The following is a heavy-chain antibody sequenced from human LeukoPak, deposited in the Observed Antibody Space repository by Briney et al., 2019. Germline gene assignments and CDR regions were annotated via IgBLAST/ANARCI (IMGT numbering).Heavy chain of an antibody. CDR2: ISWNSGSI. D-gene: IGHD3-10*01. Sequence: LRLSCAASGFTFDDYAMHWVRQAPGKGLEWVSGISWNSGSIGYADSVKGRFTISRDNAKNSLYLQMNTLRAEDTAVYYCARDLVWFGEPKGYYNYMDVWGKGTTVTVSS. CDR3: ARDLVWFGEPKGYYNYMDV. CDR1: GFTFDDYA. J-gene: IGHJ6*03. V-gene: IGHV3-9*01.